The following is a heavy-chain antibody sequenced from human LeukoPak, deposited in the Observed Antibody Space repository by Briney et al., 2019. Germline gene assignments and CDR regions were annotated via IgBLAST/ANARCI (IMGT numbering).Heavy chain of an antibody. V-gene: IGHV5-51*01. CDR1: GYRFSTYW. Sequence: GESLKISWEGSGYRFSTYWIGWVRQMPGGGLEWMGLIYPDDSDTKYSPSFQGQVTISAAKSIGTAYLQWSSLKPSDTAIYYCARQNKGSGWYVGAFDVWGHGTLVTVSS. CDR3: ARQNKGSGWYVGAFDV. J-gene: IGHJ3*01. D-gene: IGHD6-19*01. CDR2: IYPDDSDT.